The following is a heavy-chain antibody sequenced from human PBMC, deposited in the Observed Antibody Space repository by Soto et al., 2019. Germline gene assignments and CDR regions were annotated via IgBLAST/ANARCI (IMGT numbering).Heavy chain of an antibody. CDR2: ITGSGDDA. J-gene: IGHJ6*03. CDR1: GFTFSSNA. D-gene: IGHD6-25*01. CDR3: ARDGAAVPALWYYYLDV. V-gene: IGHV3-23*01. Sequence: EVQLLESGGGLVQPGGSLRLSCAASGFTFSSNAMTWVRQAPVKGLEWVSTITGSGDDAWYADSVRGRFTISRDNPKNTLYLQMNSLRAEDSAVYYCARDGAAVPALWYYYLDVWGRGTTVTVSS.